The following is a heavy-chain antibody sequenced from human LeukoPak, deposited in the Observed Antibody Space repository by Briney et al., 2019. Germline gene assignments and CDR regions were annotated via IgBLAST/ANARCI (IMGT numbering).Heavy chain of an antibody. J-gene: IGHJ6*03. CDR2: ISYDGSNK. V-gene: IGHV3-30*04. CDR3: ARGIWATTVTSYYYYYMDV. D-gene: IGHD4-11*01. CDR1: GFTFSSYA. Sequence: TGGSLRLSCAASGFTFSSYAMHWVRQAPGKGLERVAVISYDGSNKYYTDSVKGRFTISRDNSKNTLYLQMNSLRAEDTAVYYCARGIWATTVTSYYYYYMDVWGKGTTVTVSS.